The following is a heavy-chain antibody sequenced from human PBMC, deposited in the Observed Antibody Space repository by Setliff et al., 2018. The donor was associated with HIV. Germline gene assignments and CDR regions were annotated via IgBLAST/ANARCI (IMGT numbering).Heavy chain of an antibody. V-gene: IGHV4-4*07. CDR1: GGSISSYY. CDR2: IYTSGST. CDR3: ARGFLRSRRRWFDP. D-gene: IGHD4-17*01. Sequence: PSETLSLTCTVSGGSISSYYWSWIRQPAGKGLEWIGRIYTSGSTNYNPSLKSRVTMSVDTSKNQFSLKLSSVTAADTAVYYCARGFLRSRRRWFDPWGQGTLVTVSS. J-gene: IGHJ5*02.